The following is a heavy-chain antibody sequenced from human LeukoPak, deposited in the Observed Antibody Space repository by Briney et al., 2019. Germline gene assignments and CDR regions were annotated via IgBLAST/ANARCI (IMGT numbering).Heavy chain of an antibody. V-gene: IGHV4-39*01. D-gene: IGHD6-19*01. CDR3: VRHRQWLLFPDY. CDR1: GDSISINYN. J-gene: IGHJ4*02. Sequence: SETLSLTCTVSGDSISINYNWGWIRQPPGKGLEWIGSIFYSGATYYSPSLKSRVTISVDTSKNQFSLKLSSMTAADTAVYYCVRHRQWLLFPDYWGRGTLVTVSS. CDR2: IFYSGAT.